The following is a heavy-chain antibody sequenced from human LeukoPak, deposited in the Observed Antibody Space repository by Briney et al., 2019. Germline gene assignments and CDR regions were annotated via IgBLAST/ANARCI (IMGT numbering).Heavy chain of an antibody. J-gene: IGHJ3*02. D-gene: IGHD3-22*01. CDR2: IYYSGST. CDR3: ARPSSSGCYRDAFDI. Sequence: PSETLSLTCTVSGGSIRSSSSYWAWIRQPPGKGLEWIGNIYYSGSTYYNPSLKSRVTISVDTSKTQFSLKLSSVTAADTAVYYCARPSSSGCYRDAFDIWGQGTMVTVSS. CDR1: GGSIRSSSSY. V-gene: IGHV4-39*01.